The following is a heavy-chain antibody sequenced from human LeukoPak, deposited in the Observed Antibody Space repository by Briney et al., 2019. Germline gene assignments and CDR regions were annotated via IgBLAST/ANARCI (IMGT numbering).Heavy chain of an antibody. D-gene: IGHD1-1*01. CDR1: GFTVSSNY. CDR3: ARGGGEYNPFDY. Sequence: GGSLRLSCAVSGFTVSSNYMSWVRQAPGKGLEWVSVIYSGGSTYYADSVKGRFTISRHNSMNTLYLQVNSLRGEDTAVYYCARGGGEYNPFDYWGQGTLVTVSS. V-gene: IGHV3-53*04. CDR2: IYSGGST. J-gene: IGHJ4*02.